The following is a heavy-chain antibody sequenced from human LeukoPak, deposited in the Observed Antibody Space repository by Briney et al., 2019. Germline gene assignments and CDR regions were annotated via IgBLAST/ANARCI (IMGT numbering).Heavy chain of an antibody. CDR1: GGTFSSYA. J-gene: IGHJ4*02. CDR2: IIPIFGTA. V-gene: IGHV1-69*13. CDR3: ARASGWSADYYFDY. D-gene: IGHD6-19*01. Sequence: SVKVSCKASGGTFSSYAISWVRQAPGQGLEWMGGIIPIFGTASYAQKFQGRVTITADESTSTAYMELSSLRSEDTAVYYCARASGWSADYYFDYWGQGTLVTVSS.